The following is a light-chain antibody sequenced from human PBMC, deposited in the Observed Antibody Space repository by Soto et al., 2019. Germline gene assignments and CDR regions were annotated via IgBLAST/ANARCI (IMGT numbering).Light chain of an antibody. V-gene: IGKV4-1*01. J-gene: IGKJ4*01. CDR2: WAS. Sequence: DIVMTQSPDSLAVSLGERATINCRSSQSALYSPNNKNYLAWYQQKPGQPPKLLIYWASTRESGVPDRFSGSGSGTDFTLTISSLQAEDVAVYYCQQYYSTLLTFGGGTKVDIK. CDR3: QQYYSTLLT. CDR1: QSALYSPNNKNY.